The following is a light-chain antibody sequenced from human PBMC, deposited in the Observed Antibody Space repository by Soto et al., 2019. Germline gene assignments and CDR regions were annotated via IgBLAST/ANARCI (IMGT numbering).Light chain of an antibody. V-gene: IGKV2-28*01. Sequence: DIVMTQSPLSLPVTPGEPASISCRSGQSLLHSNGFNYLDWYLQKPGQSPQLLIYLGSTRASGVPDRFSGSGSGTDFTLKISRVEAEDVGVYYCMQALQTGWTFGQGTKVDI. CDR1: QSLLHSNGFNY. J-gene: IGKJ1*01. CDR2: LGS. CDR3: MQALQTGWT.